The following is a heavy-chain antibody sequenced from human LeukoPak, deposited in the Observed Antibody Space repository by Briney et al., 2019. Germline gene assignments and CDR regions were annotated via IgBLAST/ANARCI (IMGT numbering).Heavy chain of an antibody. D-gene: IGHD3-3*01. V-gene: IGHV1-46*01. CDR1: GYTFTSYY. Sequence: ASVKVSCKASGYTFTSYYMHWVRQAPGQGLEWMGIINPGGGSTSYAQKFQGRVTMTRDTSTSTVYMELSSLRSEDTAVYYCAKDKGSQYYDFWSGYFSYYYYGMDVWGQGTTVTVSS. J-gene: IGHJ6*02. CDR2: INPGGGST. CDR3: AKDKGSQYYDFWSGYFSYYYYGMDV.